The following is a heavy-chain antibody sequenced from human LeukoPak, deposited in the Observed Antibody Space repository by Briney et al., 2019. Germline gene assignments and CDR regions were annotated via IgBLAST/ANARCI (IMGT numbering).Heavy chain of an antibody. CDR2: ISGSGGST. CDR3: AKGLGSGSFFDY. V-gene: IGHV3-23*01. Sequence: PGGSLRLSCAASGFSFPTFWMHWLRQVPGKGLVLVSAISGSGGSTYYADSVKGRFTISRDNSKNTLYLQTNSLRAEDTAVYYCAKGLGSGSFFDYWGQGTLVTVSS. CDR1: GFSFPTFW. J-gene: IGHJ4*02. D-gene: IGHD3-10*01.